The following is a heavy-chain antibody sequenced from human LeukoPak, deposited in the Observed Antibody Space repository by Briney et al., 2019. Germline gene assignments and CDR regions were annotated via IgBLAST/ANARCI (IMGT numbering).Heavy chain of an antibody. CDR2: INPNSGGT. J-gene: IGHJ6*03. V-gene: IGHV1-2*02. CDR3: ARGAAAVASPGYYYYYYMDV. D-gene: IGHD6-13*01. Sequence: GASVKVSCKASGYTFTGYYMHWVRQAPGQGLEWMGWINPNSGGTNYAQKFQGRVTMTRDTSISTAYMELSRLRSDDTAVYYCARGAAAVASPGYYYYYYMDVWGKGTTVTVSS. CDR1: GYTFTGYY.